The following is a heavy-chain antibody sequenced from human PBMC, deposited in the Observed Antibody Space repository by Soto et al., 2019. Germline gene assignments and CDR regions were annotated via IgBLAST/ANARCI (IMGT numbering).Heavy chain of an antibody. CDR3: ARSFYGSGTHYYYYYGMDV. Sequence: QVQLVQSGAEVRKPGSSWKVSCKASGGTFSSYAISWVRQAPGQGLEWMGGIIPIFGTGNYAQKFQGRVTITADESTSTAYMELSSLRSEDTAVYYCARSFYGSGTHYYYYYGMDVWGQGTTVTVSS. D-gene: IGHD3-10*01. CDR1: GGTFSSYA. J-gene: IGHJ6*02. CDR2: IIPIFGTG. V-gene: IGHV1-69*01.